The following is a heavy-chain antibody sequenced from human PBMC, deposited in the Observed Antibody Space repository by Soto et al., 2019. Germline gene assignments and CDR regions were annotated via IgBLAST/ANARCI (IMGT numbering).Heavy chain of an antibody. D-gene: IGHD3-9*01. CDR3: FKAEHGIRDCITVSAFLLNRSSDL. V-gene: IGHV3-23*01. CDR2: ISGSGGST. Sequence: KGLEWVSAISGSGGSTYYADSVKGRFTISRDNSKNTLYLQMNSLRAEDTAIYFFFKAEHGIRDCITVSAFLLNRSSDL. J-gene: IGHJ2*01.